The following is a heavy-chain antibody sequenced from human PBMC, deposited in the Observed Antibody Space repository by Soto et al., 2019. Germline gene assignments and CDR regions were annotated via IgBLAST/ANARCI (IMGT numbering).Heavy chain of an antibody. V-gene: IGHV3-53*01. Sequence: PGGSLRLSCAVSGFTVSNNYMSWVRQAPGKGLEGVSVIYSGGYTAYGDSVKGRFTISRDNSKNTLYLQMNSLRADDTAVYYCARRFSWGLTTFTFYYFDYWGQGTLVTVS. CDR3: ARRFSWGLTTFTFYYFDY. CDR2: IYSGGYT. D-gene: IGHD7-27*01. J-gene: IGHJ4*02. CDR1: GFTVSNNY.